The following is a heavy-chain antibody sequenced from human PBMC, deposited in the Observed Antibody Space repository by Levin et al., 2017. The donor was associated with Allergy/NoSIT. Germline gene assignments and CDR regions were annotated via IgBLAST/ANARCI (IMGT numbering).Heavy chain of an antibody. CDR2: ISWNSGSI. Sequence: GGSLRLSCAASGFTFDDYAMHWVRQAPGKGLEWVSGISWNSGSIGYADSVKGRFTISRDNAKNSLYLQMNSLRAEDTALYYCAKVPYSGYDFFDYWGQGTLVTVSS. CDR1: GFTFDDYA. D-gene: IGHD5-12*01. J-gene: IGHJ4*02. CDR3: AKVPYSGYDFFDY. V-gene: IGHV3-9*01.